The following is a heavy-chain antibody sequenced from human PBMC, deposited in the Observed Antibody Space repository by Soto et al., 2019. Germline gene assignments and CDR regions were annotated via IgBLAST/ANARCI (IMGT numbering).Heavy chain of an antibody. V-gene: IGHV3-33*01. J-gene: IGHJ3*02. CDR2: IWYDGSNK. D-gene: IGHD2-2*01. CDR1: GFTFSSYG. Sequence: VGSLRLSCAASGFTFSSYGMHWVRQAPGKGLEWVAVIWYDGSNKYYADSVKGRFTISRDNYKNTLYLQMNSLRAEDTAVYYRTSAGVVVPSAFDIWGKGTMVTVSS. CDR3: TSAGVVVPSAFDI.